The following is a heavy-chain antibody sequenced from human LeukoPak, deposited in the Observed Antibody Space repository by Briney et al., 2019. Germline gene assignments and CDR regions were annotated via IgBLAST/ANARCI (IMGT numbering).Heavy chain of an antibody. J-gene: IGHJ4*02. D-gene: IGHD3-9*01. Sequence: ASVKVSCKASGYTFTSYGISWVRQAPGQGLEWMGWISAYNGNTNYAQKLQGRVTMTTDTSTSTAYMELRSLRSDDTAVYYCARGPYYDILTGYYRYFDYWGQGTLVTVSS. V-gene: IGHV1-18*01. CDR3: ARGPYYDILTGYYRYFDY. CDR2: ISAYNGNT. CDR1: GYTFTSYG.